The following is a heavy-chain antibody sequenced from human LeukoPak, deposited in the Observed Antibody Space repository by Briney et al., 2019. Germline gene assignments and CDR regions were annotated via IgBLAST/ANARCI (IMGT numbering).Heavy chain of an antibody. V-gene: IGHV3-48*03. D-gene: IGHD3-16*01. J-gene: IGHJ4*02. CDR2: ISSSGTSM. CDR1: GFTFSSYE. Sequence: GGSLRLSCAASGFTFSSYEMNWVRQAPGKGLEWISYISSSGTSMYYTDSVKGRFTISRDNARNSVFLQMDSLRAEDTAFCYCARADPGDSLDYWGQGTLVTVSS. CDR3: ARADPGDSLDY.